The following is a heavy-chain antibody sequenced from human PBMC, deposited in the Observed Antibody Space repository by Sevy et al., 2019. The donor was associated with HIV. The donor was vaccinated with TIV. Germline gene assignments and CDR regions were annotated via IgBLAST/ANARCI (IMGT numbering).Heavy chain of an antibody. J-gene: IGHJ4*02. D-gene: IGHD3-3*01. Sequence: ASVKVSCKASGYTFTSYGISWVRQAPGQGLEWMGWISAYNGNTNYAQKLQGRVTMTTDTSTSTAYMELRSLRSDDTAAYYCARVYVSYDFWSGNDYWGQGTLVTVSS. V-gene: IGHV1-18*01. CDR2: ISAYNGNT. CDR3: ARVYVSYDFWSGNDY. CDR1: GYTFTSYG.